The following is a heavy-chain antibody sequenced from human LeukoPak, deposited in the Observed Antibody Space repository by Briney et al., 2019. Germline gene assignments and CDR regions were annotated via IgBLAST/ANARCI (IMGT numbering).Heavy chain of an antibody. Sequence: PSETLSLTCTVSGGSISSFYWSWIRQPPGKGLEWIGYIYYSGSTSYNPSLKSRVTISGDTSKNQFSLKLSSVTAADTAVYYCARLLLSVGNYWYFDLWGRGTLVTVSS. J-gene: IGHJ2*01. D-gene: IGHD1-26*01. CDR2: IYYSGST. CDR3: ARLLLSVGNYWYFDL. CDR1: GGSISSFY. V-gene: IGHV4-59*08.